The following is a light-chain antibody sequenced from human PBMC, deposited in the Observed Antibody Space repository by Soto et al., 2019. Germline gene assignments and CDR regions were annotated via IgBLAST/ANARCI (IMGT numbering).Light chain of an antibody. CDR3: LHRRNWPT. V-gene: IGKV3-11*01. CDR2: DAS. Sequence: TLSMSPGERATLSCRASQNIDNFLVWYQQKPGQAPRLLIYDASKRATGIPARFSGSGSGTDFTLTISSPEPEDSAVYYCLHRRNWPTFGGGTKVDIK. J-gene: IGKJ4*01. CDR1: QNIDNF.